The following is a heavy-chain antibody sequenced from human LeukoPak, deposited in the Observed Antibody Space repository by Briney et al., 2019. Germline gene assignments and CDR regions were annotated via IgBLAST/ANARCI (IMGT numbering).Heavy chain of an antibody. CDR3: TTGSYHESSGYRFDY. D-gene: IGHD3-22*01. CDR2: IRNKGNGGTT. V-gene: IGHV3-49*04. J-gene: IGHJ4*02. Sequence: GGSLRLSCTTSGLTFGDNAMSWVRQAPGKGLEWVGFIRNKGNGGTTEYAAFVKGRFTISRDDSESITYLQMNSLRTEDTAVYYCTTGSYHESSGYRFDYWGQGTLVTVSS. CDR1: GLTFGDNA.